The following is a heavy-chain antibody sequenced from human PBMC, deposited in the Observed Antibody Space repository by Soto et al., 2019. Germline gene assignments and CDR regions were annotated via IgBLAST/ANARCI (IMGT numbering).Heavy chain of an antibody. J-gene: IGHJ3*01. CDR1: GFTFSTYA. V-gene: IGHV3-23*01. Sequence: EVQLLETGGGLVQPGGSLRLSCTASGFTFSTYAMSWVRQAPGEGLVWVSSISEDGIYTDYADSVKGRFTISRDNSKNTLYVQMTTLRDEDTAVYYCAKETSPNTYYTFDFWGQGTMVTVSS. CDR2: ISEDGIYT. D-gene: IGHD1-26*01. CDR3: AKETSPNTYYTFDF.